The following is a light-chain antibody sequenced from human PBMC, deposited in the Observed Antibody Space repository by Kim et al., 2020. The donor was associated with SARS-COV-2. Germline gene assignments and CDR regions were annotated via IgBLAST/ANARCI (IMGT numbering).Light chain of an antibody. CDR2: DND. CDR3: GTWDSSRSAAV. CDR1: SSNIGNKY. Sequence: QSVLTQPPSVSAAPGQKVTISCSGSSSNIGNKYVSWYQHLPGTAPTLLIYDNDKRPSGIPDRFSGSKSCTSATLCITGLQPGDEADYYCGTWDSSRSAAVFGGGTQLTVL. V-gene: IGLV1-51*01. J-gene: IGLJ2*01.